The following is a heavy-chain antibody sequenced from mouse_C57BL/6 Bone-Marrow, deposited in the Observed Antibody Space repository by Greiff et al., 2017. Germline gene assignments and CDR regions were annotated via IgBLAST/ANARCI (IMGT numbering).Heavy chain of an antibody. J-gene: IGHJ4*01. V-gene: IGHV14-4*01. Sequence: EVQLVESGAELVRPGASVKLSCTASGFNIKDDYMHWVKQRPEQGLEWIGWIDPENGDTEYASKFQGKATITADTSSNTAYLQLSSLTSEDTAVYYWTTGSLYYYARDYWGQGTSVTVSS. D-gene: IGHD6-5*01. CDR2: IDPENGDT. CDR1: GFNIKDDY. CDR3: TTGSLYYYARDY.